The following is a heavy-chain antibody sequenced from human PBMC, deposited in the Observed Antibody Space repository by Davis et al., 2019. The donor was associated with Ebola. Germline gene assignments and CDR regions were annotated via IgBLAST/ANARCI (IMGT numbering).Heavy chain of an antibody. V-gene: IGHV3-21*01. CDR3: AVSYYYDSSGWGPGY. J-gene: IGHJ4*02. Sequence: GESLKISCAASGFTFSSYSMNWVRQAPGKGLEWVSSISSSSYIYYADSVKGRFTISRDNAKNSLYLQMNSLRAEDTAVYYCAVSYYYDSSGWGPGYWGQGTLVTVSS. CDR2: ISSSSYI. CDR1: GFTFSSYS. D-gene: IGHD3-22*01.